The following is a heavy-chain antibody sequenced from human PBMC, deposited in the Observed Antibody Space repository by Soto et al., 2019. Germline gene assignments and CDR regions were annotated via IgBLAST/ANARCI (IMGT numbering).Heavy chain of an antibody. D-gene: IGHD3-22*01. Sequence: GASVKVSCKASGYTFSGYYIYWVRQAPGQGLEWMGWIDPKTGDTNYADHFQGRVTLTRDTTISTTYMELSRLRSDDTAVYYCTRGPTKTVILTYDPWGQGTLVTVSS. V-gene: IGHV1-2*02. CDR3: TRGPTKTVILTYDP. CDR1: GYTFSGYY. CDR2: IDPKTGDT. J-gene: IGHJ5*02.